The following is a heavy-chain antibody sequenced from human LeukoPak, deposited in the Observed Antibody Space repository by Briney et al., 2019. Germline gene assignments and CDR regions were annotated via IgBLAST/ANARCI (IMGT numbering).Heavy chain of an antibody. CDR3: ARERWEYSSSGEDFDY. Sequence: GGSLRLSWAASGFTFNNYAMSWVRQAPGKGLEWVSAISGSGGNTYYADSVKGRFTISRDNAKNSLYLQMNSLRAEDTAVYYCARERWEYSSSGEDFDYWGQGTLVTVSS. V-gene: IGHV3-23*01. J-gene: IGHJ4*02. CDR2: ISGSGGNT. CDR1: GFTFNNYA. D-gene: IGHD6-13*01.